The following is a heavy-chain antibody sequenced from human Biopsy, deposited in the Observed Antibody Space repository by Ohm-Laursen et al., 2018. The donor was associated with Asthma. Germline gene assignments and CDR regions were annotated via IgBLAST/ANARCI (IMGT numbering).Heavy chain of an antibody. Sequence: SSVKVSCKASGGMFGNYAISWVRQAPRQGLEGMGGLRPVLGRADYAPMFEGRVTITADESTSTAYLELTSLRFEDTAVYYCARGYSGTDRIVYYYSGMEVWGQGTTVTVSS. CDR3: ARGYSGTDRIVYYYSGMEV. CDR2: LRPVLGRA. J-gene: IGHJ6*02. V-gene: IGHV1-69*01. D-gene: IGHD5-12*01. CDR1: GGMFGNYA.